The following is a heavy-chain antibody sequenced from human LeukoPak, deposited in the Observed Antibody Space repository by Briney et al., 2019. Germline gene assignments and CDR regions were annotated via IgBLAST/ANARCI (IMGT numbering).Heavy chain of an antibody. CDR1: GYSFTSYW. CDR2: IYPGDSET. CDR3: ARPAAGDNYFDY. Sequence: HGESLKISCKGSGYSFTSYWIGWVRQMPGKGLEWMGIIYPGDSETKYRPSFQGQVTISVDKSISTAYLQWSSLKASDTAMYYCARPAAGDNYFDYWGQGTLVTVSS. D-gene: IGHD6-25*01. J-gene: IGHJ4*02. V-gene: IGHV5-51*01.